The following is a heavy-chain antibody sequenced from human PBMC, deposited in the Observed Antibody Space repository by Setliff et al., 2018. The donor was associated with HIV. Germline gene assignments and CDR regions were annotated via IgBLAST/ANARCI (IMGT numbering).Heavy chain of an antibody. V-gene: IGHV3-23*01. J-gene: IGHJ4*02. CDR3: AKASVTSIQYFDY. D-gene: IGHD2-2*02. CDR1: GFTFSSYA. CDR2: ISAGGGDT. Sequence: GGSLRLSCAASGFTFSSYAMSWVRQAPGKGLEWVSTISAGGGDTYYADSVKGRFTIPRDKSKNTLSLQMNSLRAEDTAVYYCAKASVTSIQYFDYWGQGTLVTVSS.